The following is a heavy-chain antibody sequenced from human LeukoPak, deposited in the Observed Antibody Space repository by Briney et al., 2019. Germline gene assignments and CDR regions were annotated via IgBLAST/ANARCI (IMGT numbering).Heavy chain of an antibody. V-gene: IGHV3-21*04. CDR2: ISSSSRHI. CDR1: GFTFSSYR. Sequence: PGGSLRLSCAASGFTFSSYRMNWVRQAPGKGVEWVSSISSSSRHIYYADSVKGRFTIFRDDAKNSLFLQMDSLRVEDTAMYYCVRDFSTVTTAYLHHWGQGTLLTVSS. J-gene: IGHJ1*01. D-gene: IGHD4-17*01. CDR3: VRDFSTVTTAYLHH.